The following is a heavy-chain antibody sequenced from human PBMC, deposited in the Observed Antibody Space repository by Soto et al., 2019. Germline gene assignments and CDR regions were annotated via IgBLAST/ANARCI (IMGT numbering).Heavy chain of an antibody. D-gene: IGHD5-12*01. V-gene: IGHV4-59*01. J-gene: IGHJ6*02. CDR2: IYYSGST. CDR3: ARRAPGRGGYDYYYYYGMDV. Sequence: PSETLSLTCTASGGSISSYYWSWIRQPPGKGLEWIGYIYYSGSTNYSPSLKSRVTISVDTSKNQFSLKLSSVTAADTAVYYCARRAPGRGGYDYYYYYGMDVWGQGTTVTVSS. CDR1: GGSISSYY.